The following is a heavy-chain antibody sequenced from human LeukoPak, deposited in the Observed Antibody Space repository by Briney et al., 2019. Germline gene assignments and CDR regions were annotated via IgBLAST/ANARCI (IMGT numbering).Heavy chain of an antibody. J-gene: IGHJ4*02. D-gene: IGHD3-10*01. CDR1: GFTFSGSA. CDR2: IRSKANSYAT. Sequence: PGGSLRLSCAASGFTFSGSAMHWVRQASGKGLEWVGRIRSKANSYATAYAASVKGRFTISRDDSKNTAYLQMNSLKTEDTAVYYCTSRRFGPGYYFDYWGLGTLVTVSS. V-gene: IGHV3-73*01. CDR3: TSRRFGPGYYFDY.